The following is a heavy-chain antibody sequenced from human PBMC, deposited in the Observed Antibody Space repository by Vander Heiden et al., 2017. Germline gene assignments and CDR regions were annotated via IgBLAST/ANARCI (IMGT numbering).Heavy chain of an antibody. CDR3: ARDQSYAFDI. J-gene: IGHJ3*02. V-gene: IGHV4-59*01. CDR1: GGSISSYY. CDR2: IYYSGST. Sequence: QVQLQESGPGLAKPSETLSLTCTVSGGSISSYYWSWIRQPPGKGLEWIGYIYYSGSTNYNPSLKSRVTISVDTSKNQFSLKLSSVTAADTAVYYCARDQSYAFDIWGQGTMVTVSS.